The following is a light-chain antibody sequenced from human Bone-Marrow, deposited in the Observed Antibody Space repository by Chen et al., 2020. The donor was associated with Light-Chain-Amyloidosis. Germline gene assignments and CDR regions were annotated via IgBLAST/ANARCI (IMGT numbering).Light chain of an antibody. J-gene: IGLJ1*01. V-gene: IGLV2-14*01. Sequence: QSALTQPASVSGSPGQSITISCTGTSSDVGGDNPVSWYQQHPDKGPKLMIYEVTNRPSWVPDRFSGSRSDNTASLTIAGLQTEDEADYFCSSYTVTNTLVVGSGTRVTVL. CDR3: SSYTVTNTLV. CDR1: SSDVGGDNP. CDR2: EVT.